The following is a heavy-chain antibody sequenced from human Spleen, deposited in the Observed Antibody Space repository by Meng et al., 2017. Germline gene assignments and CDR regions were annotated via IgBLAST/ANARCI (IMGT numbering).Heavy chain of an antibody. CDR2: INTYNGNP. J-gene: IGHJ4*02. CDR3: ARHRSSSWSDY. D-gene: IGHD6-13*01. V-gene: IGHV7-4-1*02. Sequence: QVKLVQFRSELNKPGYSWKVPCKVSGYSVTAYAMAWVRQVPGQGLEWMGWINTYNGNPTYAQDFTGRFVFSLDTSVSTAYLQISGLKAEDTAVYYCARHRSSSWSDYWGQGTLVTVSS. CDR1: GYSVTAYA.